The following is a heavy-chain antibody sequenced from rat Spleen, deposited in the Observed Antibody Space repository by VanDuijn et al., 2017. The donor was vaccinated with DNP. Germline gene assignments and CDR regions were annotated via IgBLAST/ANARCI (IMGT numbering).Heavy chain of an antibody. CDR3: ARHVLPLRVWDY. CDR2: TNYAGGST. Sequence: EVQLVESGGGLVQPGRSLKLACAASGFTFSDYYMAWVRQTPTKGLEWVAYTNYAGGSTYNGDSVKGRFKISRDNAKSTLYLQINSLRSEDMATYYCARHVLPLRVWDYWGQGVMVTVSS. V-gene: IGHV5-22*01. D-gene: IGHD1-4*01. J-gene: IGHJ2*01. CDR1: GFTFSDYY.